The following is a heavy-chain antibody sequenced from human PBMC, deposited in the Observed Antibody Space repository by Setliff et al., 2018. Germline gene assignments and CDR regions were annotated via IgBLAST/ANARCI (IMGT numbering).Heavy chain of an antibody. CDR1: DGSFSDYY. CDR2: IYTSGTT. J-gene: IGHJ5*02. CDR3: ARGSTGAYDP. D-gene: IGHD7-27*01. Sequence: SETLSLTCAVYDGSFSDYYWSWIRQPAGKGLEWLGRIYTSGTTNYSPSFKSRVTISADTSKNQLSLRVTSVTAADTAVYYCARGSTGAYDPWGQGTLVTVSS. V-gene: IGHV4-59*10.